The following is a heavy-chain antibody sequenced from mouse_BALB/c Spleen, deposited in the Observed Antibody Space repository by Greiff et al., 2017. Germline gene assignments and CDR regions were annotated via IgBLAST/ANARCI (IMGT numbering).Heavy chain of an antibody. J-gene: IGHJ2*01. Sequence: EVKLMESGGGLVKPGGSLKLSCAASGFTFSSYAMSWVRQTPEKRLEWVASISSGGSTYYPDSVKGRFTISRDNARNILYLQMSSLRSEDTAMYCCASAFTMITTGDYWGQGTTLTVSS. D-gene: IGHD2-4*01. CDR1: GFTFSSYA. CDR3: ASAFTMITTGDY. CDR2: ISSGGST. V-gene: IGHV5-6-5*01.